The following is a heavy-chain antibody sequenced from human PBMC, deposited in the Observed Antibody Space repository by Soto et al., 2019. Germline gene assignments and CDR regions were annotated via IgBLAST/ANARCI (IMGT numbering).Heavy chain of an antibody. Sequence: PSETLSLTCAVYGGSFSGFYWSWIRQHPGKGLEWIGEINHSGSTNYNPSLKSRVTISVDTSKNQFSLKLSSVTAADTAVYYCARGHTKVVPNCFDPWGQGTLVTVSS. CDR2: INHSGST. CDR1: GGSFSGFY. CDR3: ARGHTKVVPNCFDP. J-gene: IGHJ5*02. D-gene: IGHD2-2*01. V-gene: IGHV4-34*01.